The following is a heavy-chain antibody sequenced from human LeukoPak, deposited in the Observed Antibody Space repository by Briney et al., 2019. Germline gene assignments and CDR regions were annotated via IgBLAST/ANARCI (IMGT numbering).Heavy chain of an antibody. CDR2: IYYSGST. V-gene: IGHV4-59*11. Sequence: SETLSLTCTVSGGSISSHYRSWIRQPPGKGLEWIGYIYYSGSTNYNPSLKSRVTISVDTSKNQFSLKLSSVTAADTAVYYCARDPFDGQWRDSNWFDPWGQGTLVTVSS. D-gene: IGHD6-19*01. CDR1: GGSISSHY. J-gene: IGHJ5*02. CDR3: ARDPFDGQWRDSNWFDP.